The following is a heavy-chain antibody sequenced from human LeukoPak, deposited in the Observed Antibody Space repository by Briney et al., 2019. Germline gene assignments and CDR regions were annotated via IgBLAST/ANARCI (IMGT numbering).Heavy chain of an antibody. CDR3: ARDLHYYVAMDV. D-gene: IGHD3-10*02. V-gene: IGHV3-21*04. J-gene: IGHJ6*02. CDR1: GFTFRSYN. Sequence: PGGSLRLSCAASGFTFRSYNMNWVRQTPGKGLEWVSSISSSSSYIYYADSVKGRFTISRDNAKNSLYLQMNSLRAEDTALYYCARDLHYYVAMDVWGQGTTVTVSS. CDR2: ISSSSSYI.